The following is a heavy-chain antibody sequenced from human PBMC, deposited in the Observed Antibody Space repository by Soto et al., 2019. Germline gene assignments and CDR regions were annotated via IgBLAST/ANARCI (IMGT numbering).Heavy chain of an antibody. D-gene: IGHD5-12*01. CDR3: AREVDIVATIHRGGYDY. V-gene: IGHV1-2*04. CDR2: INPNSGGT. Sequence: ASVKVSCKASGYTFTGYYMHWVRQAPGQGLEWMGWINPNSGGTNYAQKFQGWVTMTRDTSISTAYMELSRLRSDDTAVYYCAREVDIVATIHRGGYDYWGQGTLVTVSS. CDR1: GYTFTGYY. J-gene: IGHJ4*02.